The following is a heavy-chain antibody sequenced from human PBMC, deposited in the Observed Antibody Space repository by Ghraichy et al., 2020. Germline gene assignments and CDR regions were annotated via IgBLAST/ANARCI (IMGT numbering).Heavy chain of an antibody. CDR1: GFTFSSYV. J-gene: IGHJ4*02. CDR2: IRDSSVNI. D-gene: IGHD6-19*01. CDR3: AKGTSAWQGYYFDY. Sequence: LTCAASGFTFSSYVMAWVRQAPGKGLEWVSSIRDSSVNIYYADSVKGRFTISRDNSKNTLYLQMNNLRAEDTAIYYCAKGTSAWQGYYFDYWGQGTLVTVSS. V-gene: IGHV3-23*01.